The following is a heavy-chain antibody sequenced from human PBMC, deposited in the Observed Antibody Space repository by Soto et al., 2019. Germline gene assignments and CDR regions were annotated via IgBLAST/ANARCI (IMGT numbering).Heavy chain of an antibody. CDR3: ARDLGYYYGMDV. CDR2: IYHSGST. Sequence: SETLSLTCAVSGGSISISNWWSCVRQPPGKGLEWIGEIYHSGSTNYNPSLKSRVTISVDKSKNQFSLKLSSVTAADTAVYYCARDLGYYYGMDVWGQGTTVTVSS. V-gene: IGHV4-4*02. D-gene: IGHD7-27*01. CDR1: GGSISISNW. J-gene: IGHJ6*02.